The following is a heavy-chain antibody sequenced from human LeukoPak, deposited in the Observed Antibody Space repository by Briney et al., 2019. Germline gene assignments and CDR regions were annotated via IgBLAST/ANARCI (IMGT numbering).Heavy chain of an antibody. Sequence: PGGSLRLSCAASGFTFSNYGMNWVRQAPGKELEWVSYISSSSSSIYYADSVKARFSISRDTAKNTLYLQMNSLRPEDTAICYCARAAMYGDHPPYNWFDPWGQGTLVTVPS. CDR1: GFTFSNYG. CDR3: ARAAMYGDHPPYNWFDP. V-gene: IGHV3-48*01. D-gene: IGHD4-17*01. CDR2: ISSSSSSI. J-gene: IGHJ5*02.